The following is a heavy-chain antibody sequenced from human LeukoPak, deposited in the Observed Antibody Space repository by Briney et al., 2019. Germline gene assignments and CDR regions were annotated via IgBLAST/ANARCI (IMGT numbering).Heavy chain of an antibody. V-gene: IGHV3-23*01. CDR3: AKGRGDVEMATILDY. CDR1: GFTFSSYA. Sequence: QPGGSLRLSCAASGFTFSSYAMSWVRQAPGKGLEWVSAVSGSGGSTYYADSVKGRFTISRDNSKNTLYLQMNSLRAEDTAVYYCAKGRGDVEMATILDYWGQGTLVTVSS. D-gene: IGHD5-24*01. J-gene: IGHJ4*02. CDR2: VSGSGGST.